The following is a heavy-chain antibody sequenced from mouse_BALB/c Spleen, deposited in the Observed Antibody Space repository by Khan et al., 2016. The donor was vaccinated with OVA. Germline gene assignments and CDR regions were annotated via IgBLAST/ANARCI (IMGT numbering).Heavy chain of an antibody. CDR2: ISPGDGYI. J-gene: IGHJ2*01. V-gene: IGHV1S53*02. CDR1: GYTFTDHA. Sequence: VQLQQSDAELVKPGASVKISCKASGYTFTDHAIHWVKQKPEQGLEWIGYISPGDGYINYNEKFRGKATLTADKSSSTAYIQLISLTYEDNAVYFCKRSHSFFDYWGQGTTLTVSS. CDR3: KRSHSFFDY.